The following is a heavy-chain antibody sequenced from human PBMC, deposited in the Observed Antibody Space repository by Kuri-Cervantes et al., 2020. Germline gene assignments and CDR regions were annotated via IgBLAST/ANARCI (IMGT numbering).Heavy chain of an antibody. CDR3: ARNLNDYDSSGYQDTDVLDI. CDR1: GFTFSSYG. V-gene: IGHV3-30*03. D-gene: IGHD3-22*01. CDR2: ISYDGSNK. J-gene: IGHJ3*02. Sequence: GESLKISCAASGFTFSSYGMHWVRKAPGKGLEWVAVISYDGSNKYYADSVKGRFTISRDNSKNTLYLQMNSLRAEDTAMYYCARNLNDYDSSGYQDTDVLDIWGQGTMVTVSS.